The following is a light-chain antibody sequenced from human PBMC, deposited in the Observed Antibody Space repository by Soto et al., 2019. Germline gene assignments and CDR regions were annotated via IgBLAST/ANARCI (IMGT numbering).Light chain of an antibody. V-gene: IGLV2-8*01. CDR2: EVN. Sequence: QSALTQPPSASGSPGQSVTISCTGSTSDVGGYEYVSWYQQHPGKAPKLMIFEVNKRPSGVPNRFSGSKSGNTASLTVSGLQSEDEADYYCAVWDDNLKGLFGGGTKVTVL. CDR1: TSDVGGYEY. J-gene: IGLJ2*01. CDR3: AVWDDNLKGL.